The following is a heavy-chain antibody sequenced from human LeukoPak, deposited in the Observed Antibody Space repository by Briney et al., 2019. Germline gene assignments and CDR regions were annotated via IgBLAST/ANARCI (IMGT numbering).Heavy chain of an antibody. J-gene: IGHJ4*02. CDR1: GFTSSSYW. CDR3: ARGGTYYDILTGYYTAWYFDY. Sequence: GGSLRLSCAASGFTSSSYWMSWVRQAPGKGLEWVANIKQDGSEKHYVDSVKGRFTISRDNAKNSLYLQMNSLRAEDTAVYYCARGGTYYDILTGYYTAWYFDYWGQGTLVTVSS. V-gene: IGHV3-7*04. D-gene: IGHD3-9*01. CDR2: IKQDGSEK.